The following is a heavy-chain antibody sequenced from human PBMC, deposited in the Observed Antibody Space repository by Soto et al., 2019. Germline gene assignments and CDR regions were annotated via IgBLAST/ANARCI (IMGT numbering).Heavy chain of an antibody. Sequence: NPSETLSLTCAVSGGSISSGGYSWSWIRQPPGKGLEWIGYIYHSGSTYYNPSLKSRVTISVDRSKNQFSLKLSSVTAADTAVYYCASGGPRWLQLGYFDYWGQGTLVTVPQ. J-gene: IGHJ4*02. D-gene: IGHD5-12*01. CDR1: GGSISSGGYS. CDR2: IYHSGST. CDR3: ASGGPRWLQLGYFDY. V-gene: IGHV4-30-2*01.